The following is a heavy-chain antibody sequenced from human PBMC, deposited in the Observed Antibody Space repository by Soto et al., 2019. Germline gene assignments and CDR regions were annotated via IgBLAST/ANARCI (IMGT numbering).Heavy chain of an antibody. J-gene: IGHJ3*01. Sequence: EVQLVESGGGLVMPGGSLRLSCAASGFTFSAYHMNWVRQAPGKGLEWVSSINPTSSHIYYADSVRGRFTISRDDSKNSVSLQMNSLRTEDAALYYCARGYCGGGGCDLRRDAFYVWGQGTRVTVSS. V-gene: IGHV3-21*01. D-gene: IGHD2-15*01. CDR1: GFTFSAYH. CDR3: ARGYCGGGGCDLRRDAFYV. CDR2: INPTSSHI.